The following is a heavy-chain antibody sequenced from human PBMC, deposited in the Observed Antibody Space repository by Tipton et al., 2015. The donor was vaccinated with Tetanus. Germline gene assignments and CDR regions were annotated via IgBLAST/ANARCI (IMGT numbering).Heavy chain of an antibody. D-gene: IGHD6-19*01. V-gene: IGHV3-30*18. Sequence: SLRLSCAASGFTFSSYGMHWVRQAPGKGLEWVAVISYDGSNKYYADSVKGRFTISRDNSKNTLYLQMNSLRAEDTAVYYCAKDRRKRASVAYYFDYWGQVTLVPVSS. CDR2: ISYDGSNK. CDR1: GFTFSSYG. CDR3: AKDRRKRASVAYYFDY. J-gene: IGHJ4*02.